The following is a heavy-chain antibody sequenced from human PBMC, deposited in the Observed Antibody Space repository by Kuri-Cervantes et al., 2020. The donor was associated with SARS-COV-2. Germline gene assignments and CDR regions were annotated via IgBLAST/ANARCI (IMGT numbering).Heavy chain of an antibody. CDR2: INPNSGGT. CDR3: ATTPPNYYYYTDV. CDR1: GYTFTGYY. V-gene: IGHV1-2*02. J-gene: IGHJ6*03. D-gene: IGHD1/OR15-1a*01. Sequence: ASVKVSCKASGYTFTGYYMHWVRQAPGQGLEWMGWINPNSGGTNYAQKFQGRVTMTRDTSTSTVYMELSSLRSEDTAVYYCATTPPNYYYYTDVWGKGTTVTVSS.